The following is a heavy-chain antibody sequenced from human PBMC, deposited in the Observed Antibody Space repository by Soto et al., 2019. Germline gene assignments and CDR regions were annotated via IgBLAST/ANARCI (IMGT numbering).Heavy chain of an antibody. Sequence: GGSLRLSCAASGFTFSSYDMHWVRQATGKGLEWVSAIGTAGDTYYPGSVKGRFTISRENAKNSLYLQMNSLRAGDTAVYYCAREHMVRGTGSYYMDVWGKGTTVTVSS. CDR1: GFTFSSYD. D-gene: IGHD3-10*01. V-gene: IGHV3-13*01. CDR2: IGTAGDT. CDR3: AREHMVRGTGSYYMDV. J-gene: IGHJ6*03.